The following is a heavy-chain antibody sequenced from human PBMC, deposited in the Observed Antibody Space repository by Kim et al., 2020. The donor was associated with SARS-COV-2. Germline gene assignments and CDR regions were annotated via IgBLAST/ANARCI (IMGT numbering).Heavy chain of an antibody. J-gene: IGHJ5*02. D-gene: IGHD2-8*01. CDR3: ARDHPSMLSFSGGFDP. Sequence: ASVKVSCKASGYTFTSYGISWVRQAPGQGLEWMGWISAYNGNTNYAQKLQGRVTMTTDTSTSTAYMELRSLRSDDTAVYYCARDHPSMLSFSGGFDPWGQGTLVTVSS. CDR2: ISAYNGNT. CDR1: GYTFTSYG. V-gene: IGHV1-18*01.